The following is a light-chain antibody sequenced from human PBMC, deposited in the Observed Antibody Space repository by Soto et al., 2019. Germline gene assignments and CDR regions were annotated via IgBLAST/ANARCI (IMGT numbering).Light chain of an antibody. CDR1: ESVSSD. J-gene: IGKJ5*01. CDR2: GAS. V-gene: IGKV3-15*01. CDR3: QQPGISHIT. Sequence: IVMTQSPATLAVSPGERATRSCRASESVSSDLAWFQQKPGQAPRLLIYGASTRATGIPARFSGNGSGTDFTLTITRLEPDDSAVYYCQQPGISHITCGQGTRLEI.